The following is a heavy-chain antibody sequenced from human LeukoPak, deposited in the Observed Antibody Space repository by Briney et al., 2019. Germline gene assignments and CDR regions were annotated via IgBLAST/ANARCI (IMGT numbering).Heavy chain of an antibody. Sequence: GRSLRPSCAASGFTFSSYGIHWVRQAPGKGLEWVSVISYDGSNKYYADSVKGRFTISRDNSKNTVYLQMDSLRTENTAVYYCAKEATSGFYWGQGTLVTVSS. CDR2: ISYDGSNK. J-gene: IGHJ4*02. V-gene: IGHV3-30*18. CDR3: AKEATSGFY. D-gene: IGHD5-12*01. CDR1: GFTFSSYG.